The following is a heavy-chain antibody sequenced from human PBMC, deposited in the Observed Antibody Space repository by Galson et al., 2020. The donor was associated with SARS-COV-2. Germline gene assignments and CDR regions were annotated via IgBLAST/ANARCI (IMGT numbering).Heavy chain of an antibody. J-gene: IGHJ5*02. V-gene: IGHV3-21*01. CDR1: GFIFSDYY. CDR2: ISSSSSYI. D-gene: IGHD3-9*01. CDR3: ARDHGYYDILTGYYQAGRWFDP. Sequence: GGSLRLSCTASGFIFSDYYMSWVRQAPGKGLEWVSSISSSSSYIYYADSVKGRFTISRDNAKNSLYLQMNSLRAEDTAVYYCARDHGYYDILTGYYQAGRWFDPWGQGTLVTVSS.